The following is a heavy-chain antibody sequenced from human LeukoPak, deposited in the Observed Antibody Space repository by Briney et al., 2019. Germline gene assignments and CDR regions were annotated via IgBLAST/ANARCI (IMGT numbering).Heavy chain of an antibody. J-gene: IGHJ4*02. V-gene: IGHV4-4*07. CDR1: GGSISSYY. CDR2: IYTSGST. D-gene: IGHD3-22*01. Sequence: PSDTLSLTCTVSGGSISSYYWSWIRQPAGKGLEGIGRIYTSGSTNYNPSLKSRVTMSVDTSKNQFSLKLSSVTAAYSAVYSYSNDFTGYGNLGVFDYWGQGTLVTVSS. CDR3: SNDFTGYGNLGVFDY.